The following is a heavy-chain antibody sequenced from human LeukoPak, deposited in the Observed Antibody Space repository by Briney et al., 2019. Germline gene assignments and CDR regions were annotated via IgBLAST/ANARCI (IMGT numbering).Heavy chain of an antibody. CDR3: AKDPTVKRIAAAGNWFDP. CDR2: IRYDGSNK. D-gene: IGHD6-13*01. Sequence: PGGSLRLSCAASGFTFSSYGMHWVRQAPGKGLEWVAFIRYDGSNKYYADSVKGRFTISRDNSKNTLYLQMNSLRAEDTAVYYCAKDPTVKRIAAAGNWFDPWGQGTLVTVSS. CDR1: GFTFSSYG. V-gene: IGHV3-30*02. J-gene: IGHJ5*02.